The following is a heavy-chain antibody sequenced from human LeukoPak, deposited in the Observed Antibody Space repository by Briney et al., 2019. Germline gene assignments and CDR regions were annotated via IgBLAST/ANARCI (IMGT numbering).Heavy chain of an antibody. Sequence: PSETLSLTCAVYGGSFSGYYWSWIRQPPGKGLEWIGEINRSGSTNYNPFLKSRVTISVDTSKNQFSLKLSSVTAADTAVYYCARGRSNGWFYWGQGTLVTVSS. J-gene: IGHJ4*02. CDR1: GGSFSGYY. CDR3: ARGRSNGWFY. V-gene: IGHV4-34*01. CDR2: INRSGST. D-gene: IGHD2-8*01.